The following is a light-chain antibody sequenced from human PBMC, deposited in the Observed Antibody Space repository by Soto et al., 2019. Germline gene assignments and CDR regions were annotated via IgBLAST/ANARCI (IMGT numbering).Light chain of an antibody. CDR2: WAS. CDR3: QQYYSTPLT. CDR1: QSVLYSSNNKNY. Sequence: DIVMTQSPDSLAVSLGERATINCKSSQSVLYSSNNKNYLAWYQQKPGQPPKLLIYWASTRESGVPDRFSGSGSGTDFTLAISSLQAEDVAVYYCQQYYSTPLTFGGGTKCEIK. V-gene: IGKV4-1*01. J-gene: IGKJ4*01.